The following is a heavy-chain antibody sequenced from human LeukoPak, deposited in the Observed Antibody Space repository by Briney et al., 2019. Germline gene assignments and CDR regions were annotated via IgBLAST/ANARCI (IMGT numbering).Heavy chain of an antibody. CDR2: INHSGST. D-gene: IGHD3-22*01. Sequence: SETLSLTCAVYGGSFSGYYWSWIRQPPGKGLEWIGEINHSGSTNYNPSLKSRVTISVDTSKNQFSLKLSSVTAADTAVYYCARRLREIRYYDSSGYYFDYWGQGTLVTVSS. CDR3: ARRLREIRYYDSSGYYFDY. J-gene: IGHJ4*02. CDR1: GGSFSGYY. V-gene: IGHV4-34*01.